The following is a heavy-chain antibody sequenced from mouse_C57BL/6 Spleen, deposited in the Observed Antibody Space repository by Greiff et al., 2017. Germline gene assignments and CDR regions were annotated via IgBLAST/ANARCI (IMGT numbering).Heavy chain of an antibody. CDR3: ATKGYDYDAWFAY. CDR1: GFNIKDDY. V-gene: IGHV1-69*01. J-gene: IGHJ3*01. D-gene: IGHD2-4*01. CDR2: IDPSDSYT. Sequence: VQLVESGAELVRPGASVKLSCTASGFNIKDDYMHWVKQRPGQGLEWIGEIDPSDSYTNYNQKFKGKSTLTVDKSSSTAYMQLSSLTSEDSAVYYCATKGYDYDAWFAYWGQGTLVTVSA.